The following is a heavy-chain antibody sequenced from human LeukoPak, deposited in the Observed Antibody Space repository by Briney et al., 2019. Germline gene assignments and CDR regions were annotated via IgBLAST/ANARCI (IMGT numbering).Heavy chain of an antibody. CDR1: GYTFTGYY. CDR3: ARGYYDILTGRVGGFDY. D-gene: IGHD3-9*01. CDR2: INPNSGGT. V-gene: IGHV1-2*04. Sequence: ASVTVSCKASGYTFTGYYMHWVRQAPGQGLEWMGWINPNSGGTNYAQKFQGWVTMTRDTSISTAYMELSRLRSDDTAVYYCARGYYDILTGRVGGFDYWGQGTLVTVSS. J-gene: IGHJ4*02.